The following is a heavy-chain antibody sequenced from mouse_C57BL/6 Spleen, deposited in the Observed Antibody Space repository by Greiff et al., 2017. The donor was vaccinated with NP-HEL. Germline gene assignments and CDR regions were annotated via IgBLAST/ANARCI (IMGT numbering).Heavy chain of an antibody. J-gene: IGHJ4*01. CDR2: IDPEDGET. D-gene: IGHD1-1*01. V-gene: IGHV14-2*01. Sequence: EVHLVESGAELVKPGASVKLSCTASGFNIKDYYMHWVKQRTEQGLEWIGRIDPEDGETKYAPKFQGKATITADTSSNTAYLQLSSLTSEDTAVDYCARGVYYGSSYDYAMDYWGQGTSVTVSS. CDR3: ARGVYYGSSYDYAMDY. CDR1: GFNIKDYY.